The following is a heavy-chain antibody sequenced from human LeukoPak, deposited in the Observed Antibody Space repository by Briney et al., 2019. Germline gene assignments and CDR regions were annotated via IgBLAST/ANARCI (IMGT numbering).Heavy chain of an antibody. CDR2: IWYDGSNK. D-gene: IGHD1-26*01. J-gene: IGHJ6*02. V-gene: IGHV3-33*01. Sequence: GGSLRLSCAASGFTFSSYGMHWVRQAPGKGLEWVAVIWYDGSNKYYADSVKGRFTISRDNSKNTLYLQMNSLRAEDTAVYYCAREGSYYYYYGMDVRGQGTTVTVSS. CDR1: GFTFSSYG. CDR3: AREGSYYYYYGMDV.